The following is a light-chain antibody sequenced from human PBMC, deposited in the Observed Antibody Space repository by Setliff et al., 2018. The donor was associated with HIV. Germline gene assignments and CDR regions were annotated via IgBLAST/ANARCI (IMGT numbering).Light chain of an antibody. CDR3: CSYAGTYTSYVI. CDR2: DVN. Sequence: QPALTQPRSVSGSPGQSVTISCTTTSTDVGGYDSVSWYQQLPGKAPKLMIYDVNKRPSGIPDRFSGSKSGNTASLTISGLQAEDEADYYCCSYAGTYTSYVIFGGGTKGTVL. J-gene: IGLJ2*01. CDR1: STDVGGYDS. V-gene: IGLV2-11*01.